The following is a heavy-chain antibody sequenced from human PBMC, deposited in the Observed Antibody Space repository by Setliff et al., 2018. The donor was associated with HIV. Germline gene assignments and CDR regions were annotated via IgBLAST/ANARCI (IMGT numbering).Heavy chain of an antibody. CDR1: GYSLSSDYY. J-gene: IGHJ4*02. CDR3: VTGVGTSSVDY. CDR2: IYHSGST. D-gene: IGHD3-22*01. V-gene: IGHV4-38-2*01. Sequence: PSETLSLTCAVSGYSLSSDYYWGWIRQPPGKGLEWIASIYHSGSTYYNPSLKSRVIISVDTSKNQFSLKLNSVTAADTAVYYCVTGVGTSSVDYWGQGTMVTVSS.